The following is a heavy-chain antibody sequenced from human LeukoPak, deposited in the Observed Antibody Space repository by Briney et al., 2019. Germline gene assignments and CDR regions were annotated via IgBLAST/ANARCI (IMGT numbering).Heavy chain of an antibody. V-gene: IGHV3-48*03. CDR2: ISSSGNTK. CDR1: GFSFSSYE. Sequence: PEGSLRLSCAASGFSFSSYEMIWVRQAPGKGLEWISYISSSGNTKYYTDSVKGRFTISRDNAKNSLYLQMNSLRAEDTAVYYCARDKYGDQYYFDYWGQGTLVTVSS. D-gene: IGHD4-17*01. CDR3: ARDKYGDQYYFDY. J-gene: IGHJ4*02.